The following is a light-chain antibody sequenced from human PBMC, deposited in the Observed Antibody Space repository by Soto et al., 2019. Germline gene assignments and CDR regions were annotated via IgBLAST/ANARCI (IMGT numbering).Light chain of an antibody. Sequence: EIVLTQSPVTLSLSAGERATLSCRASQSVSSYLAWYQQKPGQAPRLLIYDASNRATGIPARFSGSGSGTDFTLTISSLEPEDFAVYYCQQRSNWPPYTFGQGTKLEIK. CDR1: QSVSSY. CDR2: DAS. J-gene: IGKJ2*01. V-gene: IGKV3-11*01. CDR3: QQRSNWPPYT.